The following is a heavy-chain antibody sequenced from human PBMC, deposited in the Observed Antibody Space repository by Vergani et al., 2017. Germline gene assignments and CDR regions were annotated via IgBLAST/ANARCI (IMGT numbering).Heavy chain of an antibody. CDR2: IRYDGSNK. V-gene: IGHV3-30*02. CDR1: GFTFSSYG. Sequence: QVQLVESGGGVVQPGGSLRLSCAASGFTFSSYGMHWVRQAPGKGLEWVAFIRYDGSNKYYADSVKGRFTISRDNSKNTLYLQMNSLRAEDTALYYCANLYGDYGSTFDYWGQGTLVTVSS. J-gene: IGHJ4*02. D-gene: IGHD4-17*01. CDR3: ANLYGDYGSTFDY.